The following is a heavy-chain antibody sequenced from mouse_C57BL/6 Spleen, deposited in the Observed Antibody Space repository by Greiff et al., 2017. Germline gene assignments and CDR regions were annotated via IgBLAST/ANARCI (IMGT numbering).Heavy chain of an antibody. J-gene: IGHJ2*01. Sequence: VQLQQPGAELVKPGASVKLSCKASGYTFTSYWMQWVKQRPGQGLEWIGEIDPSDSYTNYNQKFKGKATLTVDTSSSTAYMQLSSLTSEDSAGYYCARDEGRRGFFDYWGQGTTLTVSS. CDR2: IDPSDSYT. CDR1: GYTFTSYW. CDR3: ARDEGRRGFFDY. V-gene: IGHV1-50*01. D-gene: IGHD3-1*01.